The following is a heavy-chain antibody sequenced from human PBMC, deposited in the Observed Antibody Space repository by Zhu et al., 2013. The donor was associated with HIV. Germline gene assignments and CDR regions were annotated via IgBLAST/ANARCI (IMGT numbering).Heavy chain of an antibody. CDR3: ARAMENTGYTSSWRMGIDH. J-gene: IGHJ4*02. CDR1: GFNYMIYG. D-gene: IGHD6-13*01. Sequence: VQLEESGGGVVQPGGSLRLSCAASGFNYMIYGMHWVRQTPGKGLEWVAVISHDGNNEYYADSVKGRFTISRDNSKNMLYVQMSSLRVEDTALYYCARAMENTGYTSSWRMGIDHVGPGTWSSVSS. V-gene: IGHV3-30*03. CDR2: ISHDGNNE.